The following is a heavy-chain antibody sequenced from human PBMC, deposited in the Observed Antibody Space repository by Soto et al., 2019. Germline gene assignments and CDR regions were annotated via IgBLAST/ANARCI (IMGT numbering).Heavy chain of an antibody. Sequence: SETLSHTCTVSGGSISSGDYYWSWIRQPPGKGLEWIGYIYYSGSTYYNPSLKSRVTISVDTSKNQFSLKLSSVTAADTAVYYCARVRVGSGSSNSGMDFCAKGTTLTVSS. CDR1: GGSISSGDYY. V-gene: IGHV4-30-4*01. J-gene: IGHJ6*04. CDR2: IYYSGST. CDR3: ARVRVGSGSSNSGMDF. D-gene: IGHD3-10*01.